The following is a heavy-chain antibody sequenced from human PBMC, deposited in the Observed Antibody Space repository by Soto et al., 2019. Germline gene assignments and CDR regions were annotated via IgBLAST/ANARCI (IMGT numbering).Heavy chain of an antibody. CDR3: ARIRDGYNPGAFDI. CDR1: GASISSGDYY. V-gene: IGHV4-30-4*01. Sequence: QVQLHESGPGLVKPSQTLSLTCNVSGASISSGDYYWSWIRQPPGKGLEWIGYIYHTGATDYSPSLKSRLAISVDTSTNQFSLKLSSVTAADTAMYFCARIRDGYNPGAFDIWAQGTMVTVSS. CDR2: IYHTGAT. J-gene: IGHJ3*02. D-gene: IGHD5-12*01.